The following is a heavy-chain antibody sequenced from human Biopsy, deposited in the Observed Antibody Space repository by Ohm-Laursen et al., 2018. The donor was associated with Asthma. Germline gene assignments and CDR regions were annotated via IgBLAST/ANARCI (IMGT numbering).Heavy chain of an antibody. D-gene: IGHD3-9*01. CDR2: LYWDDYN. CDR1: GFSLRTPGVG. Sequence: PTQTLMLTCSFSGFSLRTPGVGVGWIRQSPGKALEWLALLYWDDYNLFRPSLKRRLTITKDPSKNQVVLTMTKMDPVDSGTYYCALSQDSGFDDHSPSWFDPWGQGILVTVSS. CDR3: ALSQDSGFDDHSPSWFDP. V-gene: IGHV2-5*02. J-gene: IGHJ5*02.